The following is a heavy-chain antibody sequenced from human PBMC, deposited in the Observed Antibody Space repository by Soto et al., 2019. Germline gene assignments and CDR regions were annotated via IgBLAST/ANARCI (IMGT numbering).Heavy chain of an antibody. CDR1: GFTFSSYA. Sequence: GGSLRLSCAASGFTFSSYAMHWVRQAPGKGLEWVAVISYDGSNKYYADSVKGRFTISRDNSKNTLYLQMNSLRAEDTAVYYCARGESIAAADIDYWGQGTLVTVSS. J-gene: IGHJ4*02. V-gene: IGHV3-30*04. CDR3: ARGESIAAADIDY. CDR2: ISYDGSNK. D-gene: IGHD6-13*01.